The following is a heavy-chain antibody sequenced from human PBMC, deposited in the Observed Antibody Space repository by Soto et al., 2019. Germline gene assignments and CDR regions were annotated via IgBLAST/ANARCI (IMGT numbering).Heavy chain of an antibody. D-gene: IGHD4-17*01. CDR1: GFTFSSYG. V-gene: IGHV3-33*01. CDR2: IWSDGNNK. CDR3: ARDRRYGDYVSFDY. J-gene: IGHJ4*02. Sequence: PVGSLRLSCAASGFTFSSYGMHWVRQAPGKGLEWVAVIWSDGNNKYYADSVKGRFTISRDNSKNTLYLQMNSLRAEDTAVYYCARDRRYGDYVSFDYWGQGTLVTVS.